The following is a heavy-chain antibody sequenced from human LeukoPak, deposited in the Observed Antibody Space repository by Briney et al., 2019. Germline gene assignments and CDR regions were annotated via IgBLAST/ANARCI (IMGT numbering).Heavy chain of an antibody. CDR3: TRDSVHGYYDSSGYSALVDY. J-gene: IGHJ4*02. CDR2: IKQDGSEK. D-gene: IGHD3-22*01. V-gene: IGHV3-7*01. Sequence: GGSLRLSCAASGFTFSSYWMSWVRQAPGKGLEWVANIKQDGSEKYYVDSVKGRFTISRDNAKNSLYLQMNSLRAEDTAVYYCTRDSVHGYYDSSGYSALVDYWGQGTLVTVSS. CDR1: GFTFSSYW.